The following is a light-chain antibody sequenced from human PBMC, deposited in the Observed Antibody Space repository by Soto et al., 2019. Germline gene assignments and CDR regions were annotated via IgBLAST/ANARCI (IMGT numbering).Light chain of an antibody. CDR3: QQFGSSPGLT. CDR1: QSINNRY. CDR2: AAS. Sequence: EIVLTQSPGTLSLSPGERATLSCRASQSINNRYLAWYQQKPGQAPRLLIYAASSRATGIPDRFSGSGSGTDFTLTISRLEPEDFAVYYCQQFGSSPGLTFGPGTKVDIQ. V-gene: IGKV3-20*01. J-gene: IGKJ3*01.